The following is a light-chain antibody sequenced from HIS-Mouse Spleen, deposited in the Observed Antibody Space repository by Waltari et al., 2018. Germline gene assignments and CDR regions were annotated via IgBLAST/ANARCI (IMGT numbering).Light chain of an antibody. Sequence: DIQMTQSPSSLSASVGDRVTITCRASQGISNYLAWYQQKPGKVPKLLIYAASPLQSRVPSRFGGSESGTDFTLTISSLQPEDVATYYCQKYNSAPLITFGPGTRLEIK. V-gene: IGKV1-27*01. J-gene: IGKJ5*01. CDR2: AAS. CDR1: QGISNY. CDR3: QKYNSAPLIT.